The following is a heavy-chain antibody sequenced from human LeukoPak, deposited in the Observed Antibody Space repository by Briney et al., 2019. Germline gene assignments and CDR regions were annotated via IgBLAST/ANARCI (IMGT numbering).Heavy chain of an antibody. Sequence: PGGSLRLSCAASGFTFSSYSMNWVRQAPGQGLEWVSSITSSGSYIYYADSVKGRFTISRDNAKNSPYLQMNSLRAEDTAVYYCARLYTSSWYLEDFWGQGTLVTVSS. CDR2: ITSSGSYI. J-gene: IGHJ4*02. V-gene: IGHV3-21*06. CDR1: GFTFSSYS. CDR3: ARLYTSSWYLEDF. D-gene: IGHD6-13*01.